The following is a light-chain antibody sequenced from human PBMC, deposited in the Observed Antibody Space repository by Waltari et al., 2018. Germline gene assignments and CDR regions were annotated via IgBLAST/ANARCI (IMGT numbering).Light chain of an antibody. V-gene: IGLV5-37*01. CDR3: MFWPSNVWV. J-gene: IGLJ3*02. CDR2: YNSDSEK. CDR1: SDIKVGDFN. Sequence: QPVLTQPPSSSASPGESARLTCTLPSDIKVGDFNIYWYQQKPGSPPRFLLYYNSDSEKAQGSGVPSRFSGSKDASANAGILLISGLQSEDEADYYCMFWPSNVWVFGGGTKLTVL.